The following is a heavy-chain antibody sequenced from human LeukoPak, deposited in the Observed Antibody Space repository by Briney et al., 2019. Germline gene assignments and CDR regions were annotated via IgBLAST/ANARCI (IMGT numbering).Heavy chain of an antibody. J-gene: IGHJ6*03. CDR2: INHSGST. CDR1: GGSFSGYY. V-gene: IGHV4-34*01. CDR3: ARPGVGVALPGYMDV. Sequence: SETLSLTCAVYGGSFSGYYWSWIRQPPGKGLEWIGEINHSGSTNYNPSLKSRVTISVDTSKNQFSLKLSSVTAADTAVYCCARPGVGVALPGYMDVWGKGTTVTVSS. D-gene: IGHD2-15*01.